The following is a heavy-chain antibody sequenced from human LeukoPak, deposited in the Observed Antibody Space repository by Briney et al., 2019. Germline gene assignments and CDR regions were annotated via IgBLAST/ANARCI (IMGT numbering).Heavy chain of an antibody. Sequence: GGSLRLSCAASGFTFSSYGMHWVRQAPGKGLEWVAFIRYDGTNKYYADSVKGRFTISRDNSKNTLYLQMNSLRAEDTAVYYCAREASLWFGELYYGMDVWGQGTTVTVSS. V-gene: IGHV3-30*02. D-gene: IGHD3-10*01. CDR3: AREASLWFGELYYGMDV. CDR2: IRYDGTNK. J-gene: IGHJ6*02. CDR1: GFTFSSYG.